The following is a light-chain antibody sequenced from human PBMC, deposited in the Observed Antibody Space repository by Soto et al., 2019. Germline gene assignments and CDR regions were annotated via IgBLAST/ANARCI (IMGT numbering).Light chain of an antibody. V-gene: IGKV4-1*01. Sequence: DIVRTQSPDSLAVSLGERATINCKSSQSVFLTSTNKNYLAWYQQKPGQSPKLLIYWASTRGSGVPDRFSGSGSGTDFTLTISSLQAEDVAVYYCQQYYTHHRTFGGGTKVDIK. CDR3: QQYYTHHRT. CDR1: QSVFLTSTNKNY. CDR2: WAS. J-gene: IGKJ4*01.